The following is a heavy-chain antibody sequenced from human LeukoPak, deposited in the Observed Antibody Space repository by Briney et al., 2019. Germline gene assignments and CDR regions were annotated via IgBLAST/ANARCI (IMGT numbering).Heavy chain of an antibody. CDR2: ISDSGDTT. D-gene: IGHD3-9*01. Sequence: GGSLRLSCAASGFTFSSNAMIWVRQAPGKGLEWVSGISDSGDTTYYADSVKGRFTISRDNSKNTLYLQMNNLRAEDMAVYYCAKPYYDMLTGKGPSDFWGRGTLVTVSS. CDR3: AKPYYDMLTGKGPSDF. CDR1: GFTFSSNA. J-gene: IGHJ4*02. V-gene: IGHV3-23*01.